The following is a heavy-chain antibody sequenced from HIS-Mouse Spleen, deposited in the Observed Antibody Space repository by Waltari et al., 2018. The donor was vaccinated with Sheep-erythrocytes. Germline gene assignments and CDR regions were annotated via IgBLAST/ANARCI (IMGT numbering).Heavy chain of an antibody. D-gene: IGHD3-10*01. CDR3: ARDSMGHDAFDI. J-gene: IGHJ3*02. CDR1: GFTFRSYS. V-gene: IGHV3-21*01. CDR2: ISSSSSYI. Sequence: EVQLVDWGGGLVKPGGSLRLSRSASGFTFRSYSMNWVRQAPGKGLEWVSSISSSSSYIYYADSVKGRFTISRDNAKNSLYLQMNSLRAEDTAVYYCARDSMGHDAFDIWGQGTMVTVSS.